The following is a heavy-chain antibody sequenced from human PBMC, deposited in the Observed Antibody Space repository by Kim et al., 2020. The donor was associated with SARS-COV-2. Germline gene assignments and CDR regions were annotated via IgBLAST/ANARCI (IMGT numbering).Heavy chain of an antibody. V-gene: IGHV3-30*07. D-gene: IGHD2-21*01. J-gene: IGHJ4*02. Sequence: SVKGRFTISRDNSKNTLSLQMNSLRAEDTAVYYCARDHGDWSYLADFDYWGQGTLVTVSS. CDR3: ARDHGDWSYLADFDY.